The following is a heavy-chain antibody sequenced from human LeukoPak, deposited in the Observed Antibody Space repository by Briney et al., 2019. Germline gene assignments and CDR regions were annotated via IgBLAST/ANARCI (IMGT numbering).Heavy chain of an antibody. D-gene: IGHD2-2*01. Sequence: PSETLSLTCTVSGGSISSYYWSWIRQPPGKGLEWIGSIYHSGSTYYNPSLKSRVTISVDTSKNQFSLKLSSVTAADTAVYYCARVGYCSSTSCYRYNWFDPWGQGTLVTVSS. J-gene: IGHJ5*02. CDR2: IYHSGST. CDR1: GGSISSYY. V-gene: IGHV4-38-2*02. CDR3: ARVGYCSSTSCYRYNWFDP.